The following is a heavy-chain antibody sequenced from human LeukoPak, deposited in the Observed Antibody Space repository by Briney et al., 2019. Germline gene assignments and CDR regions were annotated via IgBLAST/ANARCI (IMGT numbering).Heavy chain of an antibody. D-gene: IGHD6-13*01. CDR2: INHSGST. CDR3: ARAPGIAAAGASDY. J-gene: IGHJ4*02. CDR1: GGSFSGYY. V-gene: IGHV4-34*01. Sequence: PSETLSLTCAVYGGSFSGYYWSWIRQPPGKGLEWIGEINHSGSTNYNPSLKSRVTISVDTSKNQFSLKLSSVTAADTAVYYCARAPGIAAAGASDYWGQGTLVTVSS.